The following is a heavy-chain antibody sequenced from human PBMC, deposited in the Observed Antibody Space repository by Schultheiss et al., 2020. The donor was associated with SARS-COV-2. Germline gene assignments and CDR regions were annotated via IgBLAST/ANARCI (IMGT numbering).Heavy chain of an antibody. CDR2: IYYSGST. V-gene: IGHV4-39*07. CDR1: GGSISSSSYY. J-gene: IGHJ4*02. D-gene: IGHD6-13*01. Sequence: SETLSLTCTVSGGSISSSSYYWGWIRQPPGKGLEWIGSIYYSGSTYYNPSLKSRVTISVDTSKNQFSLKLSSVTAADTAVYYCARDIGIAAAGPNDYWGQGTLVTVSS. CDR3: ARDIGIAAAGPNDY.